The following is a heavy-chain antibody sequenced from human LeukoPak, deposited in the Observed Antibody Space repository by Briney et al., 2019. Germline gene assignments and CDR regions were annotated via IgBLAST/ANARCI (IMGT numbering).Heavy chain of an antibody. V-gene: IGHV3-53*01. D-gene: IGHD6-19*01. Sequence: PGGSLRLSCAASGFTVSTNYMSWVRQAPGRGLEWVSIIYSGGSTYYADSVKGRFTISRDNSKNTLYLQMNSLRAEDTAVYYCAREASSSGWCFIDYWGQGTLVIVSS. J-gene: IGHJ4*02. CDR3: AREASSSGWCFIDY. CDR1: GFTVSTNY. CDR2: IYSGGST.